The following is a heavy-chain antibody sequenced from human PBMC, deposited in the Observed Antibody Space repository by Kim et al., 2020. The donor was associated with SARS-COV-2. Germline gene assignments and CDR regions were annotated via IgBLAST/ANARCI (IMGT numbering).Heavy chain of an antibody. Sequence: GGSLRLSCAASGFSFSAYTMNWVRQAPGKGLEWVSYITGNSGSTSHADSVKGRFTISRDNAQNSLYLQMNSLTDDDTAVYYCARDLVPGDGYADVDSWG. J-gene: IGHJ5*01. CDR2: ITGNSGST. CDR1: GFSFSAYT. CDR3: ARDLVPGDGYADVDS. V-gene: IGHV3-48*02. D-gene: IGHD2-21*01.